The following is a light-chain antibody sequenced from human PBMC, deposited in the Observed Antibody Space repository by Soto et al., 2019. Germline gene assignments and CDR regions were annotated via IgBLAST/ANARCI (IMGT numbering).Light chain of an antibody. CDR3: QHYNTYSPGT. CDR2: AAS. CDR1: QSVSGW. J-gene: IGKJ1*01. V-gene: IGKV1-5*01. Sequence: DIQMTQSPSTLSASVGDTVTFTCRASQSVSGWLAWYQQKPGEAPKLLIYAASALPRGVPSRFIGSGSGTEFTLTITSLQPDDFATYYCQHYNTYSPGTFGQGTKVDIK.